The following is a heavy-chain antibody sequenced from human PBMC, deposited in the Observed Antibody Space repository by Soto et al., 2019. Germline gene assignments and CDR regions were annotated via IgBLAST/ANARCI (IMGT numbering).Heavy chain of an antibody. CDR1: GDSISNNGFH. V-gene: IGHV4-39*01. CDR2: IYYSGST. D-gene: IGHD1-26*01. J-gene: IGHJ5*02. CDR3: ARSLKWEFLT. Sequence: PSETLSLTCSVSGDSISNNGFHWGWIRQPPGKGLEWVGSIYYSGSTYYNPSLKSRVTISVDTSENEFSLKLSSVTAADTAVYYCARSLKWEFLTWGQGTLVTVSS.